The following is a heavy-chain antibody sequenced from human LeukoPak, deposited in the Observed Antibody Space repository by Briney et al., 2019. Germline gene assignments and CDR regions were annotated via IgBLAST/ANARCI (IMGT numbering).Heavy chain of an antibody. Sequence: GGFLRLSCAASGFTFSSHDMHWVRQATGKGLEWVSAIGTAGDTYYPGSVKGRFTISRENAKNSLYLQMNSLRAGDTAVYYCARVYDGNIDYWGQGTLVTVSS. CDR3: ARVYDGNIDY. CDR2: IGTAGDT. V-gene: IGHV3-13*01. CDR1: GFTFSSHD. D-gene: IGHD4-23*01. J-gene: IGHJ4*02.